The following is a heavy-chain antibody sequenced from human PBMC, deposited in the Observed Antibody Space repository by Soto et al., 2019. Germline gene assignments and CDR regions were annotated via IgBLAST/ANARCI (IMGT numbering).Heavy chain of an antibody. D-gene: IGHD1-7*01. J-gene: IGHJ4*02. CDR1: GFTFSSYA. V-gene: IGHV3-23*01. CDR3: AKEIGITGTTGPFDY. CDR2: ISGSGGST. Sequence: GGSLRLSCGASGFTFSSYAMSWVRQAPGKGLEWVSAISGSGGSTYYADSVKGRFTISRDNSKNTLYLQMNSLRAEDTAVYYCAKEIGITGTTGPFDYWGQGTLVTVSS.